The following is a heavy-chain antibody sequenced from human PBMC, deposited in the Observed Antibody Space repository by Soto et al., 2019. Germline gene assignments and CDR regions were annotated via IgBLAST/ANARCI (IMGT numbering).Heavy chain of an antibody. V-gene: IGHV1-69*13. CDR2: IIPIFGTA. CDR1: GGTFSSYA. CDR3: ASPAVAGEVYYFDY. Sequence: ASVKVSCKASGGTFSSYAISWVRQAPGQGLEWMGGIIPIFGTANYAQKLQGRVTITADESTSTAYMELSSLRSEDTAVYYCASPAVAGEVYYFDYWGKGTRVTVSS. J-gene: IGHJ4*02. D-gene: IGHD6-19*01.